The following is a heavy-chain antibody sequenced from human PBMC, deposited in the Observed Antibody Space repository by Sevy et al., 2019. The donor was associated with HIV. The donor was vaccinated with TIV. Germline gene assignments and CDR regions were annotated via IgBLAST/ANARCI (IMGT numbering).Heavy chain of an antibody. CDR3: ARDSPNYDFWSGYPSKSYYYGMDV. J-gene: IGHJ6*02. V-gene: IGHV1-69*13. CDR2: IIPIFGTA. D-gene: IGHD3-3*01. CDR1: GGTFSSYA. Sequence: ASVKGSCKASGGTFSSYAISWVRQAPGQGLEWMGGIIPIFGTANYAQKFQGRVTITADESTSTAYMELSSLRSEDTAVYYCARDSPNYDFWSGYPSKSYYYGMDVWGQGTTVTVSS.